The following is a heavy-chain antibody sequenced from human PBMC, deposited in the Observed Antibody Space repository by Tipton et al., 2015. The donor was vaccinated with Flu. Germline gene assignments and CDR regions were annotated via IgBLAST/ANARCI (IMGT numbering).Heavy chain of an antibody. CDR3: ARVGPDSSALD. CDR1: GGSINSYY. D-gene: IGHD3-22*01. V-gene: IGHV4-4*07. J-gene: IGHJ4*02. CDR2: IYTSGST. Sequence: TLSLTCTVSGGSINSYYWSWIRQPAGKGLEWIGRIYTSGSTNYNPSLKSRVTMSIDTSKNQFSLKLSSVTAADTAVYYCARVGPDSSALDWGQGTRVTVSS.